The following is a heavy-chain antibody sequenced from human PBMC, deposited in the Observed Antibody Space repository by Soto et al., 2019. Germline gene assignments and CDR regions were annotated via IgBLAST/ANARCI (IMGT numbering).Heavy chain of an antibody. V-gene: IGHV4-61*01. CDR2: IYYSGST. J-gene: IGHJ4*02. D-gene: IGHD2-21*02. CDR3: ARGPVVTPFVDY. Sequence: QVQLQESGPGLVKPSETLSLTCTVSGGSVTSGNYYWSWIRQPPGKGLEWIGHIYYSGSTNYNPSLESRATISVDASKNQFSLKLSSVTAADTAVYYCARGPVVTPFVDYWGQGTX. CDR1: GGSVTSGNYY.